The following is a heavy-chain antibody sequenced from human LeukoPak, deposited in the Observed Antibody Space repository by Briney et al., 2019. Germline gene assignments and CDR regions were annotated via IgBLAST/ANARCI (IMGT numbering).Heavy chain of an antibody. D-gene: IGHD3-22*01. CDR3: ARLAYYDTSGYSYDAFDI. J-gene: IGHJ3*02. V-gene: IGHV1-18*01. Sequence: ASVKVSCKASSYTFTRYSISWVRQAPGQGLEWMGWISGYNGNTNYAQEFQGRVSMTADTSTSTAYMEMRSLRSDDTAVYYCARLAYYDTSGYSYDAFDIWGQGTMVTVSS. CDR2: ISGYNGNT. CDR1: SYTFTRYS.